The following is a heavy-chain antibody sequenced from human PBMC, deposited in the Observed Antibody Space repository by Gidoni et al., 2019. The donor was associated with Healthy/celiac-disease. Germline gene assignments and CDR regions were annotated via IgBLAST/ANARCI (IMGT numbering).Heavy chain of an antibody. CDR2: ISAYNGNT. CDR1: GYTFTSYG. J-gene: IGHJ4*02. D-gene: IGHD5-18*01. CDR3: ARNPDTAMVVRPYDY. V-gene: IGHV1-18*01. Sequence: QVQLVQSGAEVKKPGASVKVSCKASGYTFTSYGISWVRQAPGQGRGWMGWISAYNGNTNYAQKLQGRVTMTTDTATSTAYMELRSLRSDDTAVYYCARNPDTAMVVRPYDYWGQGTLVTVSS.